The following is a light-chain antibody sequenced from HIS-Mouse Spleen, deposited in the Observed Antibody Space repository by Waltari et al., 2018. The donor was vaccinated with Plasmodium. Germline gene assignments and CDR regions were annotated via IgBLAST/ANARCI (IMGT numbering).Light chain of an antibody. CDR3: GTWDSSLSAGVV. Sequence: QSVLTQPPSVSAAPGQKVTISCSGSSSNLGNNYLSWYQQLPGTAPKLLIYDKNKRPSGIPDRFSGSKSGTSATLGITGLQTGDEADYYCGTWDSSLSAGVVFGGGTKLTVL. CDR1: SSNLGNNY. CDR2: DKN. J-gene: IGLJ2*01. V-gene: IGLV1-51*01.